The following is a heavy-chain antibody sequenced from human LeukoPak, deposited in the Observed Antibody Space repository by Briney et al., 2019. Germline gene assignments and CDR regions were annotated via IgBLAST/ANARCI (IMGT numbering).Heavy chain of an antibody. D-gene: IGHD1-26*01. CDR3: ARGFSYSGSYYHY. CDR2: INPNSGGT. Sequence: GASVKVSCKASGYTFTGYYMHWVRQAPGQGLEWMGWINPNSGGTNYAQKFQGRVTMTRDTSISTAYMELSRLRSDDTAVYYCARGFSYSGSYYHYWGQGTLVTVSS. V-gene: IGHV1-2*02. J-gene: IGHJ4*02. CDR1: GYTFTGYY.